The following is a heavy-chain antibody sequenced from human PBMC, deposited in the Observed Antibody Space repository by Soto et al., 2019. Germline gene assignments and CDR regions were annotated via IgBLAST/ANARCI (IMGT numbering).Heavy chain of an antibody. V-gene: IGHV3-74*01. J-gene: IGHJ4*02. Sequence: GGSLRLSCEVSGLTFGTYWMHWIRQSPGKGLVWVSHINGDASLRNYVDSVKGRFTISRDNARNTLYMQMDSLRVEDTAVYYCASDIGAGLKYWGQGSLVTVSS. CDR1: GLTFGTYW. CDR3: ASDIGAGLKY. CDR2: INGDASLR.